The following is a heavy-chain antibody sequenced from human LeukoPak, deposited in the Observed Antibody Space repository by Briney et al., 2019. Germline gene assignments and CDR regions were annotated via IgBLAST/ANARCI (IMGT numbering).Heavy chain of an antibody. CDR3: ARGYSGYDAADY. J-gene: IGHJ4*02. CDR1: GGSISSYY. D-gene: IGHD5-12*01. Sequence: SETLFLTCTVSGGSISSYYWSWIRQPPGKGLEWIGYIYYSGSTNYNPSLKSRVTISVDTPKNQFSLKLSSVTAADTAVYYCARGYSGYDAADYWGQGTLVTVSS. CDR2: IYYSGST. V-gene: IGHV4-59*01.